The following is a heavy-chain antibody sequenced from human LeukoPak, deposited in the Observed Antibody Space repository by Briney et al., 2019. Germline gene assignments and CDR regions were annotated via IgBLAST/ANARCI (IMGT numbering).Heavy chain of an antibody. CDR3: ARGGDYHDSSGYNWFDP. Sequence: SETLSLTCAVYGGSFSGYYWSWIRQPPGKRLEWIGEINHSGSTNYNPSLKSRVTISVDASKNQFSLKLSSVTAADTAVYYCARGGDYHDSSGYNWFDPWGQGTLVTVSS. CDR1: GGSFSGYY. CDR2: INHSGST. D-gene: IGHD3-22*01. V-gene: IGHV4-34*01. J-gene: IGHJ5*02.